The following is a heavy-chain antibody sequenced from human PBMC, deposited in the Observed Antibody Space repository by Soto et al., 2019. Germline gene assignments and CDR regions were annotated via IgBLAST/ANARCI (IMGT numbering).Heavy chain of an antibody. CDR1: GGSISSSNYY. CDR3: ARPYSSSSSLDY. J-gene: IGHJ4*02. V-gene: IGHV4-39*01. Sequence: QLQLQESGPGLVKPSETLSLTCTVSGGSISSSNYYWGWIRQPPGKGLEWIGNIYYDGSTYYNPSLKSRVTISVDTSKNQFSLKLSSVTAGDTAVYYCARPYSSSSSLDYWGQGILVTVSS. CDR2: IYYDGST. D-gene: IGHD6-13*01.